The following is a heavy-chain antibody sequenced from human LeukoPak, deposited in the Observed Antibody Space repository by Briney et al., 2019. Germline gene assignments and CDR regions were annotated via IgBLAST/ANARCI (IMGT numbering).Heavy chain of an antibody. Sequence: PGGSLRLSCAASGFTFSSYGMHWVRQAPGKGLEWVAFIRYDGSHKYYADSVKGRFTISRDNSKNTLYLQMNSLRAEDTAVYYCARAPGIAVAGTGWGQGTLVTVSS. CDR3: ARAPGIAVAGTG. V-gene: IGHV3-30*02. J-gene: IGHJ4*02. CDR1: GFTFSSYG. CDR2: IRYDGSHK. D-gene: IGHD6-19*01.